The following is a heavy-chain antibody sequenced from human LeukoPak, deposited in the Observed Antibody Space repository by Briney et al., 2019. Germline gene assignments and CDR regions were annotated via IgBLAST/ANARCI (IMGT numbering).Heavy chain of an antibody. V-gene: IGHV3-11*06. CDR2: ISSSSSYT. D-gene: IGHD6-19*01. J-gene: IGHJ6*02. CDR3: ARSGYSSGWDQFYYYGMDV. CDR1: GFTFSDYY. Sequence: SGVSLRLSCAASGFTFSDYYMSWIRQAPGKGLEWVSYISSSSSYTNYADSVKGRFTISRDNAKNSLYLQMNSLRAEDTAVYYCARSGYSSGWDQFYYYGMDVWGQGTTVTVSS.